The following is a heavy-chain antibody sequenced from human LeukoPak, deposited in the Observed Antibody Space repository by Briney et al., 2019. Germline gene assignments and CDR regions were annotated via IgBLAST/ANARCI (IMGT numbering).Heavy chain of an antibody. CDR1: GFSFSTYW. CDR2: INTDGSTT. Sequence: GGSLRLSCAASGFSFSTYWMHWVRQAPGKGLVWVSRINTDGSTTTNADSVKGRFTISRDNAKHTLYPQMNSLRAEDTAVYYCASGGDAFDMWGRGTMVTVSS. CDR3: ASGGDAFDM. V-gene: IGHV3-74*01. J-gene: IGHJ3*02.